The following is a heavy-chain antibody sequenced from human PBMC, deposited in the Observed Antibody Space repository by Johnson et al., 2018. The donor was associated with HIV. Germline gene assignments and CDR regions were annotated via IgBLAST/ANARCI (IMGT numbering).Heavy chain of an antibody. Sequence: VQLVESGGGLVKPGGSLRLSCAASGFIVSNNYMSWVRQAPGKGLEWVANIKEDGSEKYYADSVKGRFTISRDNSKNTLYLQMNSLRAEDTAVYYCAKNGGVGGGSSNGAFDIWGQGTMVTVSS. J-gene: IGHJ3*02. CDR1: GFIVSNNY. V-gene: IGHV3-7*01. D-gene: IGHD2-15*01. CDR2: IKEDGSEK. CDR3: AKNGGVGGGSSNGAFDI.